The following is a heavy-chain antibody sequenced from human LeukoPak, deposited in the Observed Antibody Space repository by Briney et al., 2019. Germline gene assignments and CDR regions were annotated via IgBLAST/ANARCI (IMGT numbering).Heavy chain of an antibody. CDR2: IYTSGST. Sequence: SETLSLTCTVSGGSISSGSYYWRWIRQPAGKGLEWIGRIYTSGSTNYNPSLKSRVTISVDTSKNQLSLKLSSVTAADTAVYYCATSLYDFWSGYYEGIFDYWGQGTLVTVSS. CDR1: GGSISSGSYY. J-gene: IGHJ4*02. D-gene: IGHD3-3*01. V-gene: IGHV4-61*02. CDR3: ATSLYDFWSGYYEGIFDY.